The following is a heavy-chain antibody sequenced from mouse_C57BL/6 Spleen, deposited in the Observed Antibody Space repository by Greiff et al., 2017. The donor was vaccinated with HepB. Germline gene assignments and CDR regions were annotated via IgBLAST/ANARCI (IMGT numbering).Heavy chain of an antibody. Sequence: VQLQQSGTELVKPGASVKLSCKASGYTFTSYWMHWVKQRPGQGLEWIGNINPSNGGTNYNEKFKSKATLTVDKSSSTAYMQLSSLTSEDSAVYYCAREDYGGLSAMDYWGQGTSVTVSS. V-gene: IGHV1-53*01. CDR2: INPSNGGT. CDR3: AREDYGGLSAMDY. D-gene: IGHD2-4*01. CDR1: GYTFTSYW. J-gene: IGHJ4*01.